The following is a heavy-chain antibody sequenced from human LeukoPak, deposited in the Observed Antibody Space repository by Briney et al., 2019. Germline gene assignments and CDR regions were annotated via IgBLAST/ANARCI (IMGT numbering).Heavy chain of an antibody. D-gene: IGHD2-8*01. CDR1: GFTFSSYA. CDR2: ISYDGSNK. Sequence: GRSLRLSCAASGFTFSSYAMHWVRQAPGKGLEWVAVISYDGSNKYYADSVKGRFTISRDNSKNTLYLQMNSLRAEDTAVYYCARGMGAFDIWGQGTMVTVSS. J-gene: IGHJ3*02. CDR3: ARGMGAFDI. V-gene: IGHV3-30-3*01.